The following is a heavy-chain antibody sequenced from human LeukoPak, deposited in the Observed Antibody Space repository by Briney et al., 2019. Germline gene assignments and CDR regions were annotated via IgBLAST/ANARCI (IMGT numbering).Heavy chain of an antibody. Sequence: PGGSLRLSCAASGFTFSSYAMHWVRQAPGKGLEYVSAISSNGGSTYYANSVKGRFTISRDNSKNTLYLQMGSLRAEDMAVYYCARGQIGGIAAAGNPGVQLWLSYYGMDVWGQGTTVTVSS. CDR3: ARGQIGGIAAAGNPGVQLWLSYYGMDV. V-gene: IGHV3-64*01. CDR1: GFTFSSYA. D-gene: IGHD6-13*01. J-gene: IGHJ6*02. CDR2: ISSNGGST.